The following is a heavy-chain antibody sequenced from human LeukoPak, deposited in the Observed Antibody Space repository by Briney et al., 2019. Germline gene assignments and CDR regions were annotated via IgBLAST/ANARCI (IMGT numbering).Heavy chain of an antibody. V-gene: IGHV3-23*01. CDR1: GFIFSSYV. CDR2: INGSGIGS. J-gene: IGHJ4*02. Sequence: HPGGSLRLSCAASGFIFSSYVMNWVRQAPGKGLEWVSAINGSGIGSFHADSVKGRFTISRDNAKNLLYLQMNSLRAEDTAVYYCARFGYVAAVDLWGQGTLVTVSS. D-gene: IGHD2-15*01. CDR3: ARFGYVAAVDL.